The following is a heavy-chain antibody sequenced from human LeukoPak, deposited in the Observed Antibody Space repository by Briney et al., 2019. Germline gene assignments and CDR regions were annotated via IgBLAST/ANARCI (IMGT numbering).Heavy chain of an antibody. CDR2: IYTSGST. CDR1: GGSISSYY. CDR3: ARDRIGYSYGSTYYYYGMDV. V-gene: IGHV4-4*07. J-gene: IGHJ6*02. D-gene: IGHD5-18*01. Sequence: SETLSLTCTVSGGSISSYYWSWIRQPAGKGLEWIGRIYTSGSTYYNPSLKSRVTMSVDTSKNQFSLNLSSVTAADTAVYYCARDRIGYSYGSTYYYYGMDVWGQGTTVTVSS.